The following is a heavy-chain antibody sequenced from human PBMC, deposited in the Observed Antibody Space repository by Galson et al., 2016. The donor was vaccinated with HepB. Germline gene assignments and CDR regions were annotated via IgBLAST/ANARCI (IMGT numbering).Heavy chain of an antibody. CDR3: ARSYSLTYYHHGMDV. CDR2: IRSEAYGGTA. D-gene: IGHD4-11*01. Sequence: SLRLSCAGSAFAFGGYVMNWFRQAPGKGLEWIDFIRSEAYGGTAEYAAAVKGRFTISRNDSKTVAYLQMNSLITEDTAVYFCARSYSLTYYHHGMDVWGQGTTVTVSS. CDR1: AFAFGGYV. J-gene: IGHJ6*02. V-gene: IGHV3-49*03.